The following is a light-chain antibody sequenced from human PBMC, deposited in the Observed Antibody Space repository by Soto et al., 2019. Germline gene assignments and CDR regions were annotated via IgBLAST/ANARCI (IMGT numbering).Light chain of an antibody. CDR1: QTITSY. J-gene: IGKJ1*01. CDR2: AAS. V-gene: IGKV1-39*01. CDR3: QQTYSALRT. Sequence: DIQMTQSPSSLSASVGDRVTISCRASQTITSYLNWYQQKPGKAPKLLIYAASSLHSGVPSRFSGSGSGTDFTLTISSLQPEDFAAYYCQQTYSALRTFGQGTKLEIK.